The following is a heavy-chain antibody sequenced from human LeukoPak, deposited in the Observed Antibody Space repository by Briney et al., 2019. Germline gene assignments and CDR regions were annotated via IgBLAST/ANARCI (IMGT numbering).Heavy chain of an antibody. CDR2: KSKNDGGIT. J-gene: IGHJ4*02. D-gene: IGHD3-22*01. CDR3: TTDYDDTSGYSSYY. Sequence: GGSLRLSCAASGFTFSKAWMSWVRQAPGKGLEWVGRKSKNDGGITAYAGPVKGTFTISRDYSKNTLYLQMSSLETEDTAVYYCTTDYDDTSGYSSYYWGQGTLVTVSS. V-gene: IGHV3-15*01. CDR1: GFTFSKAW.